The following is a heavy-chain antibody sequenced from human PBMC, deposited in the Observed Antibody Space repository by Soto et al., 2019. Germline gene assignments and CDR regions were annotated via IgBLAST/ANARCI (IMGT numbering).Heavy chain of an antibody. CDR1: GFTFSSYG. V-gene: IGHV3-33*01. Sequence: GGSLRLSCAASGFTFSSYGMHWVRQAPGKGLEWVAVIWYDGSNKYYADSVKGRFTISRDNSKNTLYLQMNSLRAEDTAVYYCARDSSTYSSYYYGMDVWGQGTTVTVSS. D-gene: IGHD5-18*01. CDR3: ARDSSTYSSYYYGMDV. J-gene: IGHJ6*02. CDR2: IWYDGSNK.